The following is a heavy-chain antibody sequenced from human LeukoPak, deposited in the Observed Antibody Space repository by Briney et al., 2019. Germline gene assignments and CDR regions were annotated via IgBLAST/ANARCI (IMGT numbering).Heavy chain of an antibody. CDR3: AKDKISKSTAAEGFDY. Sequence: GGSLRLSCAASGFTFDDYAIHWVRQAPGKGLEWVSLISEDGGRRYYADSVKGRFTLSRDNSKNSLYLQMNSLRTEDTALYYCAKDKISKSTAAEGFDYWGQGTLVTVSS. CDR2: ISEDGGRR. CDR1: GFTFDDYA. V-gene: IGHV3-43*02. D-gene: IGHD6-13*01. J-gene: IGHJ4*02.